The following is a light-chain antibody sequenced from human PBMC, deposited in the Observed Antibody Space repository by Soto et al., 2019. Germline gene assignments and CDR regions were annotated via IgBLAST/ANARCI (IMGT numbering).Light chain of an antibody. CDR3: REYHCYPRR. CDR2: KAS. V-gene: IGKV1-5*03. J-gene: IGKJ3*01. CDR1: QSISSW. Sequence: DIQMTQSPSTLSASVGDRVTITCRASQSISSWLAWYQQKPGKAPKLLIYKASSLESGVPSRFSGSGSGTEFTLTISSLQPYDFATDYRREYHCYPRRLGPGT.